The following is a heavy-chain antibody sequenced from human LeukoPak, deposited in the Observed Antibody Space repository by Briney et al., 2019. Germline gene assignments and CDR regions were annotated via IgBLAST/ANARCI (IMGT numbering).Heavy chain of an antibody. CDR2: INHSGST. V-gene: IGHV4-34*01. CDR3: ARHFAYSSSSYFDY. J-gene: IGHJ4*02. Sequence: SETLSLTCAVYGGSFSGYYWSWIRQPPGKGLEWIGEINHSGSTNYNPSLKSRVTISVDTSKNQFSLKLSSVTAADTAVYYCARHFAYSSSSYFDYWGQGGLVTVSS. D-gene: IGHD6-6*01. CDR1: GGSFSGYY.